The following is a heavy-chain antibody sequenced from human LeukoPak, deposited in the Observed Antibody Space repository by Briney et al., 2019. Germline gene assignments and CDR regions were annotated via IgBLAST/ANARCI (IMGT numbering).Heavy chain of an antibody. J-gene: IGHJ4*02. Sequence: SVKVSCKASGGTFSSYAISWVRQAPGQGLEWMGGIIPIFGTANYAQKFQGRVTITADESTSTAYMELSSLRSEDTAVYYCARESGSGYYPFDYWGQGTLVTVSS. D-gene: IGHD5-12*01. CDR1: GGTFSSYA. CDR2: IIPIFGTA. CDR3: ARESGSGYYPFDY. V-gene: IGHV1-69*13.